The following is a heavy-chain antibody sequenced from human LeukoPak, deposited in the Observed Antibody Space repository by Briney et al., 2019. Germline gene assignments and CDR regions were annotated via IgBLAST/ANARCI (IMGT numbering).Heavy chain of an antibody. CDR1: GYTFTGNY. CDR2: ISPNGGAT. J-gene: IGHJ4*02. V-gene: IGHV1-2*02. D-gene: IGHD3-10*01. CDR3: SRDSGHYFGSGSLFDY. Sequence: ASVKVSCKASGYTFTGNYIHWVRQAPGQGLEWMGWISPNGGATKYAQKFLGRVTMSSDTSINTAYMELSRLRSDDTAVYYCSRDSGHYFGSGSLFDYWGQGPLLTVSS.